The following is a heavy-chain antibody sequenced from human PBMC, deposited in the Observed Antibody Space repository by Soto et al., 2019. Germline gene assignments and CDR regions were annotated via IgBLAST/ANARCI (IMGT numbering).Heavy chain of an antibody. V-gene: IGHV4-39*01. D-gene: IGHD4-4*01. CDR2: IYYSGST. Sequence: SETLSLTCTVSGGSISSSSYYWGWIRQPPGKGLEWIGSIYYSGSTYYNPSLKSRVTISVDTSKNQFSLKLSSVTAADTAVYYCARHTEGATVTTFGTPHLYYYYYYMDVWGKGTTVTVSS. CDR3: ARHTEGATVTTFGTPHLYYYYYYMDV. J-gene: IGHJ6*03. CDR1: GGSISSSSYY.